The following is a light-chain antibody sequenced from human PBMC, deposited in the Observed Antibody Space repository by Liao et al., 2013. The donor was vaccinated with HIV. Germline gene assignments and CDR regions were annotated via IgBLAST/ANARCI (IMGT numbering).Light chain of an antibody. Sequence: SYELTQPPSVSVSPGQTASITCSGDKLGNKYACWYQQRPGQSPVLVMYQDTKRPSGIPERMSGSKSGNTATLTISGTQSMDEADYYCQVWDRSSDVRVFGGGTKLTVL. CDR1: KLGNKY. V-gene: IGLV3-1*01. CDR2: QDT. J-gene: IGLJ2*01. CDR3: QVWDRSSDVRV.